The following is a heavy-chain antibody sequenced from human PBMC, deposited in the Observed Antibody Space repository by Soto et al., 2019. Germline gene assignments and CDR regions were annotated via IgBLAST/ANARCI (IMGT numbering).Heavy chain of an antibody. Sequence: EVQLLESGGGLVQPGGSLRLSCAASGFTFSNYAVPWVRQAPGKGLEWVSTISGSGGSTYYADSVKGRFTISRDNSKNSLYLQMNCLRAEDTAVYYCAKDQCGRWYEIDYWGQGTLVTVSS. J-gene: IGHJ4*02. CDR1: GFTFSNYA. D-gene: IGHD6-13*01. CDR3: AKDQCGRWYEIDY. CDR2: ISGSGGST. V-gene: IGHV3-23*01.